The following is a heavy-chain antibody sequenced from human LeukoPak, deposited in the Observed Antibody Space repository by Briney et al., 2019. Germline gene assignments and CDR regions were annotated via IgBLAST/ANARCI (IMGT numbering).Heavy chain of an antibody. CDR3: ARCTTVTTGAFDI. D-gene: IGHD4-17*01. CDR1: GGSMSSYY. V-gene: IGHV4-59*12. Sequence: SETLSLTCTVSGGSMSSYYWSWIRQPPGKGLEWIGYIYYSGTTNYNPSLKSRVTISVDTSKNQFSLKLSSVTAADTAVYYCARCTTVTTGAFDIWGQGTMVTVSS. J-gene: IGHJ3*02. CDR2: IYYSGTT.